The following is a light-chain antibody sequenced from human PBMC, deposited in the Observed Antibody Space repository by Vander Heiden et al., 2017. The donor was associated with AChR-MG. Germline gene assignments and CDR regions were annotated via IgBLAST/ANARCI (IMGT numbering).Light chain of an antibody. Sequence: QSALTQPASVSGSPEQSITISCTGTSSDVGGYNYVSWYQQHPGKAPKLMIYDVSKRPSGVSNRFSGSKSGNTASLTISGLQAEDEADYYCSSYTSSSTVFGGGTKLTVL. J-gene: IGLJ3*02. CDR2: DVS. V-gene: IGLV2-14*01. CDR3: SSYTSSSTV. CDR1: SSDVGGYNY.